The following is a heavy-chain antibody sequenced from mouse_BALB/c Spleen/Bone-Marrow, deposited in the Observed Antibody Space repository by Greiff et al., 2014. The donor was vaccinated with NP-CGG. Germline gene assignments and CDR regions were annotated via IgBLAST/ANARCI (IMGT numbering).Heavy chain of an antibody. J-gene: IGHJ2*01. V-gene: IGHV1-69*02. CDR3: ARGLYCNSGY. CDR2: IDPSDSYT. Sequence: QVQLQQSGAELVKPGASVKLSCKASGYTFTSYWMHWVKQRPGQGLEWIGEIDPSDSYTNYNQKFKGKATLTVDKSSSTAYMQLSSLTSEDSAVYYCARGLYCNSGYWGQGTTLTVSS. D-gene: IGHD2-1*01. CDR1: GYTFTSYW.